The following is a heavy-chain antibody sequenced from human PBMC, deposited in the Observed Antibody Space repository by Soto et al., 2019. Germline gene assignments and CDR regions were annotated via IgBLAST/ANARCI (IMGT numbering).Heavy chain of an antibody. J-gene: IGHJ5*02. CDR2: ISYDGSNK. V-gene: IGHV3-30*18. D-gene: IGHD2-15*01. CDR1: GFTFSSYG. CDR3: AKDYGYCSDGSCYYSGWFDP. Sequence: QVQLVESGGGVVQPGRSLRLSCAASGFTFSSYGMHWVRQAPGKGLEWVAVISYDGSNKYYADSVKGRFTISRDNSKNTLELQMNSLGAEDTAVYYCAKDYGYCSDGSCYYSGWFDPWVQGTMVTVSS.